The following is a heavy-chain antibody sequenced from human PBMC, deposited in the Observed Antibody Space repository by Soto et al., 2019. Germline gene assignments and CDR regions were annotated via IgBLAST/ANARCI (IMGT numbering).Heavy chain of an antibody. V-gene: IGHV3-21*01. CDR3: ARDRSSPLVFDY. D-gene: IGHD6-13*01. CDR1: GFTFSSYS. Sequence: GGSLRLSCAASGFTFSSYSMNWVRQAPGKGLEWVSSISSSSSYIYYADSVKGRFTISRDNAKNSLYPQMNSLRAEDTAVYYCARDRSSPLVFDYWGQGTLVTVSS. CDR2: ISSSSSYI. J-gene: IGHJ4*02.